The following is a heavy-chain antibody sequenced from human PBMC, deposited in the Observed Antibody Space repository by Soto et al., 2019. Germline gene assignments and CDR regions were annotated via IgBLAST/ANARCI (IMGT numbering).Heavy chain of an antibody. CDR1: GYTFTSYD. J-gene: IGHJ4*02. Sequence: ASVKVSCKASGYTFTSYDINWVRQATGQGLEWMGWMNPNSGNTGYAQKFQGRVTMTRNTPISTAYMELSSLRSEDTAVYYCARERGCSGDSCYFFDYWGQGTMVTAPQ. CDR2: MNPNSGNT. D-gene: IGHD2-15*01. V-gene: IGHV1-8*01. CDR3: ARERGCSGDSCYFFDY.